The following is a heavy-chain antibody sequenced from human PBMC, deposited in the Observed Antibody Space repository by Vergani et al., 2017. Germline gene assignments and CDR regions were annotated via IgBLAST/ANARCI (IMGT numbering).Heavy chain of an antibody. Sequence: QVQLQQWGGGLLKPSEILSLTCVVNGGSFTSYHWTWIRQSPGEGLEWVGDIDHTGRPDYNPSLKSRLTMSVDKSRNQFSLTLNSVTATDTAIYFCARVNTETNGHLYYYYYMDVWGQGTAVTVSS. CDR2: IDHTGRP. CDR3: ARVNTETNGHLYYYYYMDV. CDR1: GGSFTSYH. V-gene: IGHV4-34*01. D-gene: IGHD4-11*01. J-gene: IGHJ6*03.